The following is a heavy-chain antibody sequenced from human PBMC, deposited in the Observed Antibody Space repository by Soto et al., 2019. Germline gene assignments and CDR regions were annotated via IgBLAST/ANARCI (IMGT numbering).Heavy chain of an antibody. V-gene: IGHV3-23*01. Sequence: GSLIRSCAASGFTFSIFAMSLVRQSPGKGLEWVSTISGSGGSTYYADAVKGRFTISRDNSMGTLYLQMKSLRVEDTAIYYCAKEVSLGSTVDLGYWGQGALVTVSS. D-gene: IGHD7-27*01. CDR3: AKEVSLGSTVDLGY. J-gene: IGHJ4*02. CDR1: GFTFSIFA. CDR2: ISGSGGST.